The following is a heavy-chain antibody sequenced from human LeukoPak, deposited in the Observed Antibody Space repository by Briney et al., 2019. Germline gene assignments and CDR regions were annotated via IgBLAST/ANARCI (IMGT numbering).Heavy chain of an antibody. V-gene: IGHV4-59*01. CDR1: GGSISSYY. J-gene: IGHJ4*02. Sequence: PSETLSLTCTVSGGSISSYYWSWIRQPPGKGLEWIGYIYYSGSTNYNPSLKSRVTISVDTSKNQFSLKLSSVTAADTAVYYCARAGYYGDYWGQGTLVTVSS. CDR3: ARAGYYGDY. D-gene: IGHD2/OR15-2a*01. CDR2: IYYSGST.